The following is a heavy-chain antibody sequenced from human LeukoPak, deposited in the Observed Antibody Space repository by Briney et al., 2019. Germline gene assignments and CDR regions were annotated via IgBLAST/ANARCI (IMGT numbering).Heavy chain of an antibody. Sequence: SETLSLTCAVSGYSISSGYYGGWIRQPPGKGLEWIGGIYHSGSTYYNPSLKSRVTISVDTSKNQFSLKLSSVTAADTAVYYCARGVATITWGQGTLVTVSS. V-gene: IGHV4-38-2*01. J-gene: IGHJ4*02. CDR3: ARGVATIT. D-gene: IGHD5-12*01. CDR1: GYSISSGYY. CDR2: IYHSGST.